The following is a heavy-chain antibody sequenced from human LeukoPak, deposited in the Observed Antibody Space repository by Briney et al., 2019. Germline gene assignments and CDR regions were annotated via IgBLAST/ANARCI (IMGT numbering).Heavy chain of an antibody. Sequence: GASVKVSCKASGYTFFNYDISWVRQAPGQGLEWMGWISVYNGNTKYAQKLQGRVTMTTDTSTSTAYMELRSLRSDDAAVYYCARGLMVSGTYHGDGIVYWGQGTLVTVSS. CDR3: ARGLMVSGTYHGDGIVY. V-gene: IGHV1-18*01. CDR2: ISVYNGNT. CDR1: GYTFFNYD. J-gene: IGHJ4*02. D-gene: IGHD1-26*01.